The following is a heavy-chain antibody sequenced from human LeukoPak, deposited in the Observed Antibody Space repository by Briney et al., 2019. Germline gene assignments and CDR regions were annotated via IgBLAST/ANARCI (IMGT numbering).Heavy chain of an antibody. CDR2: INHSGST. V-gene: IGHV4-34*01. CDR3: AREGIAAPGTGAYNWFDP. D-gene: IGHD6-13*01. CDR1: GGSFSGYY. J-gene: IGHJ5*02. Sequence: SETLSLTCAVYGGSFSGYYWSWIRQPPGKGLEWIGGINHSGSTNYNPSLKSRVTISVDTSKNQFSLKLSSVTAADTAVYYCAREGIAAPGTGAYNWFDPWGQGTLVTVSS.